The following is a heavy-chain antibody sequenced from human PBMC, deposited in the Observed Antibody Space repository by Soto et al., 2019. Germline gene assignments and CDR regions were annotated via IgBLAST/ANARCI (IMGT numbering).Heavy chain of an antibody. Sequence: GGSLRLSCAASGFTFSSYAMSWVRQAPGKGLEWVSAISGSGGSTYYADSVKGRFTISRDNSKNTLYLQMNSLRAEDTTVYYCAKDPVEDYGDYSYYYYMDVWGKGTTVTVSS. J-gene: IGHJ6*03. CDR3: AKDPVEDYGDYSYYYYMDV. V-gene: IGHV3-23*01. D-gene: IGHD4-17*01. CDR2: ISGSGGST. CDR1: GFTFSSYA.